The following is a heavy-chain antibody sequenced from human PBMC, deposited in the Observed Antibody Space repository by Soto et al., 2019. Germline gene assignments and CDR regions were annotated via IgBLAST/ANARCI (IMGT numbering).Heavy chain of an antibody. D-gene: IGHD2-2*01. J-gene: IGHJ6*02. CDR2: IIPISGTA. CDR1: GGTFSSYA. CDR3: ASSQGSSTSLEIYYYYYYGMDV. Sequence: QVQLVQSGAEVKKPGSSVKVSCKASGGTFSSYAISWVRQAPGQGLEWRGGIIPISGTANYAQKFQGRVTITADESTSTAYMELSSRRSEDTAVYYCASSQGSSTSLEIYYYYYYGMDVWGQGPTVTVSS. V-gene: IGHV1-69*01.